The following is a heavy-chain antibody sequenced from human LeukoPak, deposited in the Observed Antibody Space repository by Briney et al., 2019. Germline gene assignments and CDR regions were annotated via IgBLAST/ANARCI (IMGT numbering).Heavy chain of an antibody. V-gene: IGHV3-21*06. CDR2: ICTSGDCT. J-gene: IGHJ4*02. CDR1: GFTFKNYG. CDR3: ARDFRFLEDY. Sequence: GGSLRLSCAASGFTFKNYGMSWVRQAPGKGLEWVSAICTSGDCTYYGDSVKGRFTISRDNAKNSLYLQMNSLRAEDTAVYYCARDFRFLEDYWGQGTLVTVSS. D-gene: IGHD3-3*01.